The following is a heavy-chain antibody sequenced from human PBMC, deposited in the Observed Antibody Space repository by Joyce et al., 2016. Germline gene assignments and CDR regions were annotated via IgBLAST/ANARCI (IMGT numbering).Heavy chain of an antibody. V-gene: IGHV3-21*02. CDR2: ISSSYSYI. J-gene: IGHJ4*02. CDR1: GFTFSTYD. D-gene: IGHD3-10*01. Sequence: EVQLVESGGGLVKPGGSLTLSCAASGFTFSTYDMGWVRQAPGKGLEWVSSISSSYSYIDYADSVNGRFTISRDNAKHSLYLHMNSLRAEDTAVYYCVRDAMVRGVILGYYFDSWGQGTLVTVSS. CDR3: VRDAMVRGVILGYYFDS.